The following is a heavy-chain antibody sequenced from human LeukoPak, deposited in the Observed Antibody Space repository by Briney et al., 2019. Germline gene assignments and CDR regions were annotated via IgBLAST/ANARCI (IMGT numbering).Heavy chain of an antibody. J-gene: IGHJ3*02. V-gene: IGHV3-30-3*01. Sequence: GGSLRLSCAASGFIVSSYTMHWVRQAPGKGLEWVAVISYDGSNQYYADSVKGRFSISRDNSKNTLYLEMKSLRAEDTAVYYCARDRPYSGTRGAFDIWGQGTMVTV. CDR2: ISYDGSNQ. CDR1: GFIVSSYT. D-gene: IGHD3-10*01. CDR3: ARDRPYSGTRGAFDI.